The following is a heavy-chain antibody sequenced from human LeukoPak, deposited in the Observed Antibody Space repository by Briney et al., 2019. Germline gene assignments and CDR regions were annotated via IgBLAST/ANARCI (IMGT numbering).Heavy chain of an antibody. Sequence: GESLKISGKGSGYSFTSFWIGWVRQMPGKGLEWMGIIYPGDSDTRYSPSFQGQVSISADKSISTAYLQWSSLKTSDTAMYYCARSPSYDFWSGYLHFDYWGQGTLVTVSS. V-gene: IGHV5-51*01. CDR1: GYSFTSFW. J-gene: IGHJ4*02. D-gene: IGHD3-3*01. CDR3: ARSPSYDFWSGYLHFDY. CDR2: IYPGDSDT.